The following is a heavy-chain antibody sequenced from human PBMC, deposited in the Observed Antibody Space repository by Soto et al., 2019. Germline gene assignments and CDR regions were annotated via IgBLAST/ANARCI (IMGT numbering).Heavy chain of an antibody. CDR1: GGSMSIYY. D-gene: IGHD3-22*01. CDR2: IYYSGST. Sequence: SESLALSCTVCGGSMSIYYWSWIRQPPGKGLEWIGYIYYSGSTNYNPSLKSRVTISVDTSKNQFSLKLSSVTAADTAVYYCARSYDSSGYSWFEPWGQGTLVTVPS. CDR3: ARSYDSSGYSWFEP. J-gene: IGHJ5*02. V-gene: IGHV4-59*01.